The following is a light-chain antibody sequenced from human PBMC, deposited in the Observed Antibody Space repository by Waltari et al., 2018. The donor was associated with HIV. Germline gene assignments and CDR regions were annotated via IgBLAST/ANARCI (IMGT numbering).Light chain of an antibody. J-gene: IGLJ2*01. V-gene: IGLV1-40*01. CDR1: SSYIGAGYH. Sequence: QYVLTQPPSVSAAPGQRVTISRSGSSSYIGAGYHVQSEQQLPGTAPPLLIYGTNDRPSGVPDRFSGSKSGTSASLAITRLQAEDEAEYYCQSYDSSLSGWVVFGGGTKVTVL. CDR3: QSYDSSLSGWVV. CDR2: GTN.